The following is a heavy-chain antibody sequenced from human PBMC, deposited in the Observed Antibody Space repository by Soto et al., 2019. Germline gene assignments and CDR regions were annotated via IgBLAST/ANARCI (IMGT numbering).Heavy chain of an antibody. D-gene: IGHD3-10*01. V-gene: IGHV3-13*01. CDR1: GFTLSTYD. CDR2: LSYAGDT. J-gene: IGHJ6*03. Sequence: GGSLRLSCAASGFTLSTYDMHWVRQATGKGLEWVAALSYAGDTYYPGSVKGRFTVSRESAKNSLYLQMNSLTAGDTAVYYCAKGPHPASGYYYMDVCGKGTTVTVSS. CDR3: AKGPHPASGYYYMDV.